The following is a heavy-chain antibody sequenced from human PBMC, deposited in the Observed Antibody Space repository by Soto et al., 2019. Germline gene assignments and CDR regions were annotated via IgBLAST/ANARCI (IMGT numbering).Heavy chain of an antibody. CDR2: ISDTAHRI. J-gene: IGHJ5*02. V-gene: IGHV3-23*01. D-gene: IGHD2-21*02. CDR3: TRGGAIVVVTAPFDL. Sequence: TGGSLRLSCSASGFSFGSNSMAWVRQAPGKGLEWVSSISDTAHRIFHADSVKGRFTISKDNSRNSLYLQMNSLRAEDTALYYCTRGGAIVVVTAPFDLWGQGTLVTVSS. CDR1: GFSFGSNS.